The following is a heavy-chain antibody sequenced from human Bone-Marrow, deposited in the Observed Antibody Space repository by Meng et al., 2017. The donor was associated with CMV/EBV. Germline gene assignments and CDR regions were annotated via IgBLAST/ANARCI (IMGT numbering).Heavy chain of an antibody. V-gene: IGHV4-31*02. Sequence: SGGYYWSWIRQHPGKGLQWIGYIYYSGSTYYNPSLKSRVTISVDTSKNQFSLKLSSVTAADTAVYYCARWGGYCSSTSCYTGWFDPWGQGTLVTVSS. J-gene: IGHJ5*02. D-gene: IGHD2-2*01. CDR3: ARWGGYCSSTSCYTGWFDP. CDR1: SGGYY. CDR2: IYYSGST.